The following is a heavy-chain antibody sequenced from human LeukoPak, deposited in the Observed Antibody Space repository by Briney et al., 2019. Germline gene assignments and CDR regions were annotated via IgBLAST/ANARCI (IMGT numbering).Heavy chain of an antibody. CDR3: ARDRSSYSPYYYMDV. Sequence: PGGSLRFSCAASGFTFSSYSMNWVRQAPGKGLEWVSSISSSSSYIYYADSVKGRFTISRDNAKNSLYLQMNSLRAEDTAVYYCARDRSSYSPYYYMDVWGKGTTVTVSS. V-gene: IGHV3-21*01. CDR2: ISSSSSYI. CDR1: GFTFSSYS. J-gene: IGHJ6*03. D-gene: IGHD4-11*01.